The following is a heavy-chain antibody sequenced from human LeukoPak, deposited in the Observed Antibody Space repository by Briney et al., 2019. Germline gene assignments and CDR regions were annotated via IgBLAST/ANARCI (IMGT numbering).Heavy chain of an antibody. CDR1: GFTFSTFA. J-gene: IGHJ4*02. Sequence: PGGSLRLSCVASGFTFSTFAMSWIRQAPGKRLEWVSTITGGGESTYHADSVKGRFTISRDNSKNTLFLQMNSLRAEDTAIYYCAKATKSKCIGILCYPFGNWGQGTLVSVSS. V-gene: IGHV3-23*01. D-gene: IGHD2-21*01. CDR2: ITGGGEST. CDR3: AKATKSKCIGILCYPFGN.